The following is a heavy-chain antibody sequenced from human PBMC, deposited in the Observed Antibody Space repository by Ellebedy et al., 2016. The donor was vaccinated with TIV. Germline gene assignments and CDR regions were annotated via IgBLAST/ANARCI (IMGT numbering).Heavy chain of an antibody. Sequence: SETLSLTCTVSGGSISSSSSYWGWIRQSPQKGLEWIGRIYYSGNTYYNPSLKSRVTISVDTSKNKFSLNLSSVTAAATAVYYCARTHLVYSTFDWYFDLWGRGTRVTVSS. J-gene: IGHJ2*01. CDR1: GGSISSSSSY. D-gene: IGHD2/OR15-2a*01. CDR3: ARTHLVYSTFDWYFDL. CDR2: IYYSGNT. V-gene: IGHV4-39*01.